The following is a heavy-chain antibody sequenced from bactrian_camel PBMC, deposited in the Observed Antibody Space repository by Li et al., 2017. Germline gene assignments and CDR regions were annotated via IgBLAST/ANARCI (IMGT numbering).Heavy chain of an antibody. CDR3: AAGSSRGVPFRERGYPY. CDR1: GATVSSYC. CDR2: MSVDGVP. D-gene: IGHD5*01. J-gene: IGHJ4*01. Sequence: HVQLVESGGGSAHVGDSLQLSCSVSGATVSSYCLAWFRRRPQRVREVMARMSVDGVPTYDDSVQGRFTISQDPTKNAVYLQMGSLTPEDTAMYYCAAGSSRGVPFRERGYPYWGQGTQVTVS. V-gene: IGHV3-3*01.